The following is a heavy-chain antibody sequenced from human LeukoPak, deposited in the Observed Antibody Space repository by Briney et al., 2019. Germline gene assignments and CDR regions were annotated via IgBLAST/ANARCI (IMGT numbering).Heavy chain of an antibody. CDR3: AKDLRGSSGWYPAMSPGTDY. CDR1: GFTFRSYA. Sequence: GGSLRLSCAASGFTFRSYAMSWVRQAPGKGLEWVSAISGSGGSTYYADSVKGRFTISRDNSKNTLYLQMNSLRAEDTAVYYCAKDLRGSSGWYPAMSPGTDYWGQGTLVTVSS. V-gene: IGHV3-23*01. J-gene: IGHJ4*02. D-gene: IGHD6-19*01. CDR2: ISGSGGST.